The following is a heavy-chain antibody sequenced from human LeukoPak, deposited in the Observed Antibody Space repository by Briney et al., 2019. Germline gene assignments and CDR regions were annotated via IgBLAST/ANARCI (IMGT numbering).Heavy chain of an antibody. D-gene: IGHD4-17*01. CDR1: GFTFSSYA. CDR2: ISSSSSYI. CDR3: ARGHGDYVYYFFDY. J-gene: IGHJ4*02. Sequence: GGSLRLSCAASGFTFSSYAMSWVRQAPGKGLEWVSSISSSSSYIYYADSVKGRFTISRDNAKNSLYLQMNSLRAEDTAVYYCARGHGDYVYYFFDYWGQGTLVTVSS. V-gene: IGHV3-21*01.